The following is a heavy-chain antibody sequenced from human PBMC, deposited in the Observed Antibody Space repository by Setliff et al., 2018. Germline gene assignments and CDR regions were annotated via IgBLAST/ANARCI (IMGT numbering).Heavy chain of an antibody. CDR3: AGGRRYDYGWDFDY. CDR2: IYSSGST. V-gene: IGHV4-30-4*08. D-gene: IGHD4-17*01. J-gene: IGHJ4*02. CDR1: GGSISSGDYY. Sequence: LSLTCTVSGGSISSGDYYWSWIRQPPGKGLEWIGYIYSSGSTYYNPSLKSRVSISVDTSKNQFSPKLTSVTAADTAVYYCAGGRRYDYGWDFDYWGQGTLVTVSS.